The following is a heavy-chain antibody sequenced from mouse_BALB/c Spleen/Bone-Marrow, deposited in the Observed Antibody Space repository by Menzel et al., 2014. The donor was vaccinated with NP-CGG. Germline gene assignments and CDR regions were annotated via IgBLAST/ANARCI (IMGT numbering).Heavy chain of an antibody. J-gene: IGHJ2*01. V-gene: IGHV14-3*02. CDR3: ASGTYGNYFDY. CDR1: GFNIKDTY. Sequence: DVKLVESGAELVKPGASVKLSCTASGFNIKDTYMHWVKQRPEQGLEWIGRIDPANGNTKYDPKFQGKATITADTSSNTAYLQLSSLTSEDTAVYFCASGTYGNYFDYWGQGTTLTVSS. CDR2: IDPANGNT. D-gene: IGHD2-1*01.